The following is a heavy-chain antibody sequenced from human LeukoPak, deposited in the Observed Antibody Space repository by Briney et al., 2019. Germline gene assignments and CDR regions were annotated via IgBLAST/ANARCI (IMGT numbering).Heavy chain of an antibody. D-gene: IGHD6-19*01. Sequence: ISWDGGSTYYADSVKGRFTISRDNSKNSLYLQMNSLRTEDTALYYCAKEDSGWLLDAFDIWGQGTMVTVSS. CDR2: ISWDGGST. CDR3: AKEDSGWLLDAFDI. V-gene: IGHV3-43*01. J-gene: IGHJ3*02.